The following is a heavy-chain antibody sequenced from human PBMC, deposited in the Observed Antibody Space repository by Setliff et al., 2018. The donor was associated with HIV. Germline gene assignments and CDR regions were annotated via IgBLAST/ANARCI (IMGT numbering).Heavy chain of an antibody. J-gene: IGHJ6*02. V-gene: IGHV3-74*03. CDR2: ISPDGSST. Sequence: GGSLRLSCAGSGFSFSSNWIHWVRQTAGKGLLWVSRISPDGSSTMYADSVKGRFTISRDNSKNTLYLQMNNLRPEDTAVYYCAKDFQWSTVNTPLNYQYGMDVWGQGTTVTVSS. CDR1: GFSFSSNW. CDR3: AKDFQWSTVNTPLNYQYGMDV. D-gene: IGHD4-17*01.